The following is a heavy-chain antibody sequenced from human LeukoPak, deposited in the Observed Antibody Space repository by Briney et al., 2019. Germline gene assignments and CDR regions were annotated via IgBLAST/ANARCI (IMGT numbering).Heavy chain of an antibody. D-gene: IGHD3-22*01. Sequence: GGSLRLSCAASGFTFSDYYMSWIRQAPGKGLEWVSYISSSSSNRNYADSVKSRFTISRDNSKNTLYLQMNSLRAEDTAVYYCARDRRSRDYYDSSGPPDYWGQGTLVTVSS. CDR3: ARDRRSRDYYDSSGPPDY. CDR2: ISSSSSNR. CDR1: GFTFSDYY. J-gene: IGHJ4*02. V-gene: IGHV3-11*06.